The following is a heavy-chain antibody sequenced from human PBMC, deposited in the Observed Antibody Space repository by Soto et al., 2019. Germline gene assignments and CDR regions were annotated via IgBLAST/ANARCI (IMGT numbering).Heavy chain of an antibody. J-gene: IGHJ3*01. V-gene: IGHV1-58*01. CDR1: GILFSSSA. Sequence: AVKVSCKTSGILFSSSAVHWVRQSRGQHLEWIAWIVVGRGDTNYAHSFQDRVTITRDMSANTAYMKLSSLRSDDTAIYYCEPPRLSGFSLWGQGTMVTV. CDR2: IVVGRGDT. D-gene: IGHD5-12*01. CDR3: EPPRLSGFSL.